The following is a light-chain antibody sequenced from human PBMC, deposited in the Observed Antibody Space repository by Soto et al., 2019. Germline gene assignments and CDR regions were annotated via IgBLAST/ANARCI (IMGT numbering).Light chain of an antibody. CDR3: SSYTSSSTLV. V-gene: IGLV2-14*03. CDR2: EIN. CDR1: SSDVGGYNF. J-gene: IGLJ2*01. Sequence: QSALTQPASVSGSPGQSITISCTGTSSDVGGYNFVSWYQQHPGKAPKLVIYEINNRPSGVSNRFSGSKSGNTASLTISGRQAEDEADYYCSSYTSSSTLVFGGGTKVTVL.